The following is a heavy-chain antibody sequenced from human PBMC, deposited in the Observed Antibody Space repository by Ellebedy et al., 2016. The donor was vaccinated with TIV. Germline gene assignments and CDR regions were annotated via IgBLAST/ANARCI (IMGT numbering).Heavy chain of an antibody. D-gene: IGHD3-3*01. CDR3: ARVRSITIFGVVMGWFDP. CDR1: GFTFSDYY. CDR2: ISSSGSTI. V-gene: IGHV3-11*01. J-gene: IGHJ5*02. Sequence: GGSLRLSXAASGFTFSDYYMSWIRQAPGKGLEWVSYISSSGSTIYYADSVKGRFTISRDNAKNSLYLQMNSLRAEDTAVYYCARVRSITIFGVVMGWFDPWGQGTLVTVSS.